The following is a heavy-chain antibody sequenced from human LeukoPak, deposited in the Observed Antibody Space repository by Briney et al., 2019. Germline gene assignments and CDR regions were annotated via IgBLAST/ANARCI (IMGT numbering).Heavy chain of an antibody. CDR2: INHSGST. V-gene: IGHV4-34*01. D-gene: IGHD2-2*01. Sequence: SETLSLTCAVYGGSFSGYYWSWIRQPPGKGLEWIGEINHSGSTNYNPSLKSRVTISVDTSKNQFSLELSSVTAADTAVYYCARTSPVVPAALYWFDPWGQGTLVTVSS. CDR1: GGSFSGYY. CDR3: ARTSPVVPAALYWFDP. J-gene: IGHJ5*02.